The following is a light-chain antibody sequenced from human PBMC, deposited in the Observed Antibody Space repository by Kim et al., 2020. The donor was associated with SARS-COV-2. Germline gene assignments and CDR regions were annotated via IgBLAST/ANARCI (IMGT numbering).Light chain of an antibody. CDR1: QSVTTV. V-gene: IGKV1-5*03. Sequence: ASLGGRVTISGLARQSVTTVFAWYQQKPGQAPQLLFCEASSLHNGVPPRFSGSGSGTEFALTNSSLQPEDFAPYYCQQYDAYPRTFGQGTKVDIK. CDR3: QQYDAYPRT. CDR2: EAS. J-gene: IGKJ1*01.